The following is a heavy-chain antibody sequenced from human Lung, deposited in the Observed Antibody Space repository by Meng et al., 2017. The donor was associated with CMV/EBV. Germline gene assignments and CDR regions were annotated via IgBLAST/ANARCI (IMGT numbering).Heavy chain of an antibody. D-gene: IGHD3-22*01. V-gene: IGHV3-66*01. Sequence: GRRVDSGGGLVQPGGSLRLSCAASWFTVSSNYMSWVRQAPGEGLEWVSVIYRGGTTYYADSVKGRFTISRDNSKNTLSLKMNSLRAEDTAVYYCARASSGYRSDAFDIWGQGTMVTVSS. CDR1: WFTVSSNY. CDR3: ARASSGYRSDAFDI. CDR2: IYRGGTT. J-gene: IGHJ3*02.